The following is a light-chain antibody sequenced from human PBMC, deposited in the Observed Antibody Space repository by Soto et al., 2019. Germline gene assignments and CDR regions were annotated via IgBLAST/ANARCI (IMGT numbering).Light chain of an antibody. Sequence: QAVVTQPPSVSAAPGQTVTISCSGSSSNIGNNYVSWYQQLPGTAPKLLIYDNNKRPSGIPDRFSGSKSGTSATLGITGLQTGDEADYYCGTWDSSLSGVFGGGTKLTVL. CDR1: SSNIGNNY. CDR2: DNN. CDR3: GTWDSSLSGV. J-gene: IGLJ2*01. V-gene: IGLV1-51*01.